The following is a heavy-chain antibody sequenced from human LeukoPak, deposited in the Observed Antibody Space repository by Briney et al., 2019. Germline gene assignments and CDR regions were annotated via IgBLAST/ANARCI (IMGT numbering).Heavy chain of an antibody. D-gene: IGHD3-10*02. J-gene: IGHJ6*04. CDR1: GFTFSNYE. CDR3: AELGITMIGGV. Sequence: GGSLRLSCAASGFTFSNYEMNWVRQAPGRGLEWVSYISSSGSTIYYADSVKGRFTISRDNAKNSLYLQMNSLRAEDTAVYYCAELGITMIGGVWGKGTTVTISS. CDR2: ISSSGSTI. V-gene: IGHV3-48*03.